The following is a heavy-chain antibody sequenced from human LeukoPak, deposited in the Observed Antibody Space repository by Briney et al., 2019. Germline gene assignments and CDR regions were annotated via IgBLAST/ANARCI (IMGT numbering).Heavy chain of an antibody. Sequence: ASVKVSCKASGYTFTSYGISWVRQAPGQGLEWMGRISAYNGNTNYAQKLQGRVTMTTDTSTSTAYMELRSLRSEDTAVYYCARSVIGWYDNWFDPWGQGTLVTVSS. CDR2: ISAYNGNT. CDR1: GYTFTSYG. D-gene: IGHD6-19*01. V-gene: IGHV1-18*01. J-gene: IGHJ5*02. CDR3: ARSVIGWYDNWFDP.